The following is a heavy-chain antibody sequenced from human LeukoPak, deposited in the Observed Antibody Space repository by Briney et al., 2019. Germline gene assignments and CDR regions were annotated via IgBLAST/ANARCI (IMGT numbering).Heavy chain of an antibody. V-gene: IGHV3-33*01. Sequence: GRSLRLSCAASGFTFSGYGIHWVRQAPGKRLEWVAFLSYDGSNKFYADSVKGRFTISRDNSENTLHLQMNSLKDEDTAVYYCARGLYKNGWYYFDYWGQGTLVTVSS. CDR2: LSYDGSNK. D-gene: IGHD6-19*01. J-gene: IGHJ4*02. CDR1: GFTFSGYG. CDR3: ARGLYKNGWYYFDY.